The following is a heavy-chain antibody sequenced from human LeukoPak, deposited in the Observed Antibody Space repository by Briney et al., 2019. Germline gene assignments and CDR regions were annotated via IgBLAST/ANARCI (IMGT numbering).Heavy chain of an antibody. CDR1: GFIFSDYY. CDR2: ISSTGTTI. V-gene: IGHV3-11*01. CDR3: AREFLGYCSGGSCYGMDV. Sequence: GGSLRLSCAASGFIFSDYYMNWIRQAPGKGLEWVSYISSTGTTIYYADSVKGRFTISRDNAKNSLYLQMNSLRAEDTAVYYCAREFLGYCSGGSCYGMDVRGQGTTVTVSS. D-gene: IGHD2-15*01. J-gene: IGHJ6*02.